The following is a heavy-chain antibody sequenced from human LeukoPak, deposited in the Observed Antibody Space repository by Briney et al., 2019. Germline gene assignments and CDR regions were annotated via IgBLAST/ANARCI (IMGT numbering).Heavy chain of an antibody. D-gene: IGHD2-8*01. Sequence: ASVKVSCKASGYNFNIYGLTWVRQAPGQGLEWMGWISASNGRTNYAQKFQGRVSMTTDTSTTTAYVEIRSLTSEDTATYYCAKAMYASSSAVDWGQGTLVTVSS. CDR1: GYNFNIYG. J-gene: IGHJ4*02. CDR2: ISASNGRT. CDR3: AKAMYASSSAVD. V-gene: IGHV1-18*01.